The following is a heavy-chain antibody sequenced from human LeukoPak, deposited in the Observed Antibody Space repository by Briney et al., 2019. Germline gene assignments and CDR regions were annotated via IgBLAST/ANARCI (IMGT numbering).Heavy chain of an antibody. CDR3: ARDLSQTGDYVE. D-gene: IGHD4-17*01. V-gene: IGHV4-59*01. Sequence: PSETLSLTCTVSGGSISSYYWSWIRQPPGKGLEWIGYIYYSGSTNYNPSLKSRVTISVDTSKNQFSLKLSSVTAADTAVYYCARDLSQTGDYVEWGQGTLVTVSS. CDR1: GGSISSYY. CDR2: IYYSGST. J-gene: IGHJ4*02.